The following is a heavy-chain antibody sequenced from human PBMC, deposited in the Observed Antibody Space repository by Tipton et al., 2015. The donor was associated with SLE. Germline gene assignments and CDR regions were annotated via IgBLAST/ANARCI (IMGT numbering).Heavy chain of an antibody. D-gene: IGHD5-24*01. CDR3: ARDGEMTTMGV. CDR1: GGSISSHY. CDR2: VYYSGGT. Sequence: TLSLTCTVSGGSISSHYCSWIRQSPGKGLEWIGNVYYSGGTNYNPSLKSRVTISVDTSKNQFSLNLSSVTAADTAVYYCARDGEMTTMGVWGQGTTVTVSS. V-gene: IGHV4-59*11. J-gene: IGHJ6*02.